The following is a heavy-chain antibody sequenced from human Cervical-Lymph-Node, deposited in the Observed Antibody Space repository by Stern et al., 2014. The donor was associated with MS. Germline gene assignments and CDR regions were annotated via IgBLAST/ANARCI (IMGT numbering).Heavy chain of an antibody. V-gene: IGHV4-61*01. Sequence: QLQLQESGPGLVQPSATLSLTCTVSGGSVSSGSYYWNWIRQSPGKALEWIGYIYYKGATNYNPSLKSRVTVSADTSKNQFSLQLRSVTAADTAMYYCARADVALDYWGQGTPVTVS. CDR3: ARADVALDY. CDR2: IYYKGAT. J-gene: IGHJ4*02. CDR1: GGSVSSGSYY.